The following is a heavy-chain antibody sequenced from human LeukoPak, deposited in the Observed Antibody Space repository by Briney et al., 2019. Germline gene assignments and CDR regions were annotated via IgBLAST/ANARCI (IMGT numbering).Heavy chain of an antibody. Sequence: GGSLRLSCAASGFTVSSNYMSWVRQAPGKGLEWVANIKQDGSEKYYVDSVKGRFTISRDNAKNSLYLQMNSLRAEDTAVYYCARGGSSWSNWFDPWGQGTLVTVSS. V-gene: IGHV3-7*03. J-gene: IGHJ5*02. D-gene: IGHD6-13*01. CDR2: IKQDGSEK. CDR1: GFTVSSNY. CDR3: ARGGSSWSNWFDP.